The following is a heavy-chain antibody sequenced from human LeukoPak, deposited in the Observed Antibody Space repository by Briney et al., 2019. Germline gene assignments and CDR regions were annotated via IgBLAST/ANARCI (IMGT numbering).Heavy chain of an antibody. Sequence: SVKVSCXASGGTFSSYAISWVRQAPGQGLEWMGRIIPIFGTANYAQKFQGRVTITTDESTSTAYMELSSLRSEDTAVYYCAIFEYSSSSFDYWGQGTLVTVSS. CDR3: AIFEYSSSSFDY. V-gene: IGHV1-69*05. CDR2: IIPIFGTA. J-gene: IGHJ4*02. D-gene: IGHD6-6*01. CDR1: GGTFSSYA.